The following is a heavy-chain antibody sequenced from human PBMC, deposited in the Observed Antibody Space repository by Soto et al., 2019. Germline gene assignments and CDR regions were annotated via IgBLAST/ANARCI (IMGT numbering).Heavy chain of an antibody. Sequence: SETLSLPCAVSGCSISSGGYYWSWIRQHPGKGLEWIGYIYYSGSTYYNPSLKSRVTISVDTSKNQFSLKLSSATAADTAVYYCARDRRYCSGGSCYSRDDDAFDIWGQGTTVNVSS. J-gene: IGHJ3*02. V-gene: IGHV4-31*11. D-gene: IGHD2-15*01. CDR3: ARDRRYCSGGSCYSRDDDAFDI. CDR2: IYYSGST. CDR1: GCSISSGGYY.